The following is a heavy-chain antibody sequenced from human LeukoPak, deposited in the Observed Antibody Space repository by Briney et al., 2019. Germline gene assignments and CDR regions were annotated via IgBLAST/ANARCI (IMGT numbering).Heavy chain of an antibody. CDR3: ATETNGRHYDY. V-gene: IGHV3-21*06. CDR2: IGPTGSDR. CDR1: GLTFSTSG. D-gene: IGHD1/OR15-1a*01. Sequence: GGSLRLSCTASGLTFSTSGFNWVRQAPGKGLEWVASIGPTGSDRYHADSIKGRFTISRDNANSFLFLQMNSLRAEDTAVYYCATETNGRHYDYWGQGTLLTVSS. J-gene: IGHJ4*02.